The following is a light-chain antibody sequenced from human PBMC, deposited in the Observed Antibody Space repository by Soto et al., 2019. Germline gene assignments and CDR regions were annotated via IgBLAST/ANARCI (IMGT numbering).Light chain of an antibody. CDR3: VLYMGSGISV. Sequence: QAVVTQEPSFSVSPGGTVTLTCGLSSGSVSTTYYPSWYQQTPGQAPRTLIYSTNTRSSRVPDRFSGSILGNKAALTITGAQPDDESDYYCVLYMGSGISVFGGGTKVTVL. CDR1: SGSVSTTYY. CDR2: STN. V-gene: IGLV8-61*01. J-gene: IGLJ3*02.